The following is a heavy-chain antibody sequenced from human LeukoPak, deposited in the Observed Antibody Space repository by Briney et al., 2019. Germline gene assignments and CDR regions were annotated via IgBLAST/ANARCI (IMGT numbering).Heavy chain of an antibody. J-gene: IGHJ3*02. CDR1: GGSISSYY. CDR3: AREGWYYYDSSGENAFDI. V-gene: IGHV4-59*01. CDR2: IYYSGST. D-gene: IGHD3-22*01. Sequence: PETLSLTCTVSGGSISSYYWSWIRQPPGKGLEWIGYIYYSGSTNYNPSPKSRVTISVDTSKNQFSLKLSSVTAADTAVYYCAREGWYYYDSSGENAFDIWGQGTMVTVSS.